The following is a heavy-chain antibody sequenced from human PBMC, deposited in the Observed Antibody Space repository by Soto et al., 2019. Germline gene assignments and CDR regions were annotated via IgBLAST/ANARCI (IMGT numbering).Heavy chain of an antibody. V-gene: IGHV1-18*01. CDR1: GYTFTTYG. CDR3: AREDGYCSGGSCHSGGWLEP. Sequence: QVQLVQSGAEVKKPGASVKVSCKTSGYTFTTYGVSWVRQAPGQGLEWMGWISPYNGNTNYAQRLQGRVTLTTDTSTKTAYRELMSLRSDDTALYYCAREDGYCSGGSCHSGGWLEPWGQGTLVTVSS. CDR2: ISPYNGNT. J-gene: IGHJ5*02. D-gene: IGHD2-15*01.